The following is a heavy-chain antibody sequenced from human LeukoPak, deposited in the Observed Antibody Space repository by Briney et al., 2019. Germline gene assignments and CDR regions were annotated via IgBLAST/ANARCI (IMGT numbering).Heavy chain of an antibody. D-gene: IGHD6-19*01. V-gene: IGHV3-21*01. CDR3: AREAIAVAGH. CDR2: ISSSSSYI. Sequence: GRSLRLSCAASGFTFSSYSMNWVRQAPGKGLEWVSSISSSSSYIYYADSVKGRFTISRDNAKNSLYLQMNSLRAEDTAVYYCAREAIAVAGHWGQGTLVTVSS. J-gene: IGHJ4*02. CDR1: GFTFSSYS.